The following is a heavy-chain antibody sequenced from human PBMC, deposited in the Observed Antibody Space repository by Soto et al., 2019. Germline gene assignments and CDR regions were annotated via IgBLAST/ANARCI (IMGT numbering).Heavy chain of an antibody. CDR2: INPNSGGT. Sequence: ASVKVSCKASGYTFTGYYMHWVRQAPGQGLEWMGWINPNSGGTNYAQKFQGWVTMTRDTSISTAYMELSRLRSDDTAVYYCARDSGLAGNYYMDVWGKGTPVTVSS. J-gene: IGHJ6*03. CDR3: ARDSGLAGNYYMDV. CDR1: GYTFTGYY. D-gene: IGHD1-1*01. V-gene: IGHV1-2*04.